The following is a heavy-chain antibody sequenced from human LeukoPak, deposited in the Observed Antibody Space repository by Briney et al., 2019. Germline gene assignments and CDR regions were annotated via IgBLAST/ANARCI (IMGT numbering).Heavy chain of an antibody. Sequence: SETLSLTCTVSGDSIRSSRYYWAWIRHPPGKGLEWIGSIYYSGSTYYNPSLKSRLTVSVDTSKNQFSLKLRSVTAPDTAVYYCASRYHGSSWNHPFDFWGQGTLVTVSS. D-gene: IGHD1-14*01. CDR1: GDSIRSSRYY. V-gene: IGHV4-39*01. CDR2: IYYSGST. J-gene: IGHJ4*02. CDR3: ASRYHGSSWNHPFDF.